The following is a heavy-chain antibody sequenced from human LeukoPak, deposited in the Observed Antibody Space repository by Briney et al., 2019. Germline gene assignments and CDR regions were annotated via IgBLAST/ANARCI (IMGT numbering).Heavy chain of an antibody. CDR1: GFSRSTRGVG. D-gene: IGHD4-17*01. CDR3: AHRRREGTVTTGFDS. V-gene: IGHV2-5*01. Sequence: SGPTLVNPTQTLTLTCTFSGFSRSTRGVGVGWIGQPPGKALEWLALIYWNDDKRYSPSMKSRVTITKDTSKNQVVRTMTNMDPVDTATYYCAHRRREGTVTTGFDSWGQGTLVTVSS. CDR2: IYWNDDK. J-gene: IGHJ4*02.